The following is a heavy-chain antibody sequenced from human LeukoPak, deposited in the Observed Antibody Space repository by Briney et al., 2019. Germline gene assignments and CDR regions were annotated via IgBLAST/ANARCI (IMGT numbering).Heavy chain of an antibody. Sequence: ASVKVSCKASGGTFSSYAISWVRQAPGQGLEWMGWISAYNGNTDYAQKFQGRVTMTTDTSTNTAYMDLRSLRSDDTAMYYCTRGVLLKGRGAFDIWGQGAMVTVSS. CDR2: ISAYNGNT. D-gene: IGHD2-15*01. J-gene: IGHJ3*02. V-gene: IGHV1-18*01. CDR1: GGTFSSYA. CDR3: TRGVLLKGRGAFDI.